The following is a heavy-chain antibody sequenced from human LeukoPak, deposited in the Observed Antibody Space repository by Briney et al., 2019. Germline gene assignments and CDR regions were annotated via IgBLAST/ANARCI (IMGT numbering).Heavy chain of an antibody. D-gene: IGHD2-15*01. CDR2: IYPGDSDT. Sequence: KGGESLKISCKGSGYSFTSYWIGWVRQMPGKGLEWMGIIYPGDSDTRYSPSFQGQVTISADKSISTAYLQWSSLKASDTAMYYCARRYCSGGSCYSNWFDPWGQGTLVTVSS. J-gene: IGHJ5*02. CDR3: ARRYCSGGSCYSNWFDP. V-gene: IGHV5-51*01. CDR1: GYSFTSYW.